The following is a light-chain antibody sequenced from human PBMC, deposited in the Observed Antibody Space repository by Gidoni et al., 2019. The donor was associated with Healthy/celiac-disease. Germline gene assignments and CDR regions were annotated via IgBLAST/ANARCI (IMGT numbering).Light chain of an antibody. CDR1: QSVSSSY. CDR3: QQYGSSPPYT. J-gene: IGKJ2*01. V-gene: IGKV3-20*01. Sequence: EIVLTKSPGTLSLSPGERATLSCRASQSVSSSYLAWDQQQPGQAPRLLIYGASSRATGIPDRFSGSGSGTDFTLTLSRLEPEDFAVYYCQQYGSSPPYTFGQGTKLEIK. CDR2: GAS.